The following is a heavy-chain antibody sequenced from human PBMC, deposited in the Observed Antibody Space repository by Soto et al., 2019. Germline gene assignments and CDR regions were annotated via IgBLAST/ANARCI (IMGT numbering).Heavy chain of an antibody. D-gene: IGHD2-15*01. V-gene: IGHV4-31*03. CDR3: AKLSCTSGTCYFPGWFDP. CDR2: VYYSGSS. Sequence: SETLSLTCTVSGDSISGGASFWSWIRQPPGKGLEWIANVYYSGSSYYNPSLKSRLTISVDTTKNQFSLQLKSMTAADTAVYYCAKLSCTSGTCYFPGWFDPWGQGTLVTVSS. J-gene: IGHJ5*02. CDR1: GDSISGGASF.